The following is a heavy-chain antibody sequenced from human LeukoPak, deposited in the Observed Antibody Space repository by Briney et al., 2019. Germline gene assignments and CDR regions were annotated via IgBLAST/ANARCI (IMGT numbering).Heavy chain of an antibody. D-gene: IGHD1-1*01. CDR3: ARHERGAENLDY. J-gene: IGHJ4*02. V-gene: IGHV4-59*08. CDR2: VSYSGRT. CDR1: GASISNYY. Sequence: KTSETLSLTRTVSGASISNYYWSWIRQPPGKGLECIGYVSYSGRTNHNPSLKSRVTISADTSKNQFSLKLTSVTAADTAVYYCARHERGAENLDYWGQGTLVTVSS.